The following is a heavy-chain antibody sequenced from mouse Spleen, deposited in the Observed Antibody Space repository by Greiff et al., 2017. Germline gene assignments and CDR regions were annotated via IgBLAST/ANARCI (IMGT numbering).Heavy chain of an antibody. Sequence: EVKLVESGGGLVKPGGSLKISCAASGFTFSSYAMSWVRQTPEKRLEWVATISSGGSYTYYPDSVKGRFTISRDNAKNTLYLQMSSLRSEDTAMYYCARGGLLWSPYAMDYWGQGTSVTVSS. J-gene: IGHJ4*01. D-gene: IGHD2-1*01. CDR1: GFTFSSYA. V-gene: IGHV5-9-1*01. CDR2: ISSGGSYT. CDR3: ARGGLLWSPYAMDY.